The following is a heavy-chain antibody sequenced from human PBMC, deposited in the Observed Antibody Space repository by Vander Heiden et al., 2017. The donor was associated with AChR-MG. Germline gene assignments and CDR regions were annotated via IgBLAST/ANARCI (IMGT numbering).Heavy chain of an antibody. CDR3: AKDLRFFAVGPYYFDY. Sequence: QVQLVESGGGVVQPGGSLRLACAASGFTFSSYGMHWVRQAPGKGLEWVAFIRYDGSNKYYADSVKGRFTISRDNSKNTLYLQMNSLRAEDTAVYYCAKDLRFFAVGPYYFDYWGQGTLVTVSS. CDR1: GFTFSSYG. V-gene: IGHV3-30*02. J-gene: IGHJ4*02. D-gene: IGHD3-3*01. CDR2: IRYDGSNK.